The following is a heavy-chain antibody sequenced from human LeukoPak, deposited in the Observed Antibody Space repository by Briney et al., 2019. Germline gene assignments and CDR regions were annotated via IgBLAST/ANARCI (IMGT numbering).Heavy chain of an antibody. CDR1: GFTFSSYE. CDR2: ISSSGSTI. CDR3: AKVGNWKYGHHDY. V-gene: IGHV3-48*03. J-gene: IGHJ4*02. Sequence: PGGSLRLSCAASGFTFSSYEMNWVRQAPGKGLEWVSYISSSGSTIYYADSVKGRFTISRDNAKNSLYLQMNSLRAEDTAVYYCAKVGNWKYGHHDYWGQGTLVTVSS. D-gene: IGHD1-7*01.